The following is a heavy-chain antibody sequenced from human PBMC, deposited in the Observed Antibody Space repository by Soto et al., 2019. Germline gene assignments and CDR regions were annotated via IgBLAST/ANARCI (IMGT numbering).Heavy chain of an antibody. Sequence: QVQLVESGGGVVQPGRSLRLSCAASGFTFSSYAMHWVRQAPGKGLEWVAVISYDGSNKYYADSVKGRFTISRDNSKNTLYLQMNSLRAEDTAVCYCAREGVQGEFDYWGQGTLVTVSS. CDR1: GFTFSSYA. V-gene: IGHV3-30-3*01. D-gene: IGHD3-16*01. CDR3: AREGVQGEFDY. J-gene: IGHJ4*02. CDR2: ISYDGSNK.